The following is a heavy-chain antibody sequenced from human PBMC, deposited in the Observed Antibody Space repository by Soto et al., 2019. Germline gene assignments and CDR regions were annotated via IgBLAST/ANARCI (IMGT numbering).Heavy chain of an antibody. V-gene: IGHV4-31*03. CDR2: IYYSGST. Sequence: SETLSLTCTVSGGSISSGGYYWSWIRQHPGKGLEWIGYIYYSGSTYYNPSLKSRVTISVDTSKNQFSLKLSSVTAADTAVYYCAKDPEVAPGCADYWGQRTLVTVSS. D-gene: IGHD5-12*01. J-gene: IGHJ4*02. CDR3: AKDPEVAPGCADY. CDR1: GGSISSGGYY.